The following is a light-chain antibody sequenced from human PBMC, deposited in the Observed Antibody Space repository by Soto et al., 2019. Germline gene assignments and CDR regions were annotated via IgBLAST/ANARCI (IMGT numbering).Light chain of an antibody. CDR2: DAS. CDR3: QQGGT. J-gene: IGKJ5*01. Sequence: EIVLTQSPATLSLSPGERATLSCRASQSVNSYLAWYQQKPGQAPRLLIYDASNRATGIPARFSGSGSGTDCTLTISSLDPKDFAVYYCQQGGTFGQGTRLEIK. CDR1: QSVNSY. V-gene: IGKV3-11*01.